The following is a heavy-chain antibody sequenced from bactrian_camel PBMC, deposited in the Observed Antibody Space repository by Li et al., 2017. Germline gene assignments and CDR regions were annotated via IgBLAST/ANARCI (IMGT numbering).Heavy chain of an antibody. J-gene: IGHJ6*01. CDR3: AASPWGPCSRGSYQA. Sequence: HVQLVESGGGSVQAGGSLRLSCAASGVTSGHFCVTWFRQPPGKERGGVASIYVGGLGTNTYYADFVKGRFTISKDNAGNTLYLRMDSLKVEDSGMYLCAASPWGPCSRGSYQAWGQGTQVTVS. CDR2: IYVGGLGTNT. D-gene: IGHD5*01. V-gene: IGHV3S1*01. CDR1: GVTSGHFC.